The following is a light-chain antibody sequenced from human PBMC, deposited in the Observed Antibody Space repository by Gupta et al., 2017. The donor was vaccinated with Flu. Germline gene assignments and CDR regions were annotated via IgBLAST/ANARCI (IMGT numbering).Light chain of an antibody. J-gene: IGKJ2*01. CDR3: QQDDSTPYT. Sequence: SLGERATINCRSSQSSLYRSDNKNYLAWYQQKPGQPPKLLIYWASTRASGVPDRFSGRGSGTDFSLTISSLQAEDVAVYYCQQDDSTPYTFGQGTKLEVK. CDR2: WAS. CDR1: QSSLYRSDNKNY. V-gene: IGKV4-1*01.